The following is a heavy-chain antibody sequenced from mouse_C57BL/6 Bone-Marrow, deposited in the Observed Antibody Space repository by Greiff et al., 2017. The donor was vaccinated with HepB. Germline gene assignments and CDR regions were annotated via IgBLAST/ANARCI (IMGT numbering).Heavy chain of an antibody. CDR3: AKLYYDYPSYAMDY. CDR2: ISSGSSTI. D-gene: IGHD2-4*01. CDR1: GFTFSDYG. Sequence: EVQVVESGGGLVKPGGSLKLSCAASGFTFSDYGMHWVRQAPEKGLEWVAYISSGSSTIYYADTVKGRFTISRDNAKNTLFLQMTRLRSEDTAMYYCAKLYYDYPSYAMDYWGQGTSVTVSS. J-gene: IGHJ4*01. V-gene: IGHV5-17*01.